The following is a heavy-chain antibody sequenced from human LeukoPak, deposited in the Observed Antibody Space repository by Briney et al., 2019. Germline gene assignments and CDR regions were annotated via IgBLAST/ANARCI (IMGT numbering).Heavy chain of an antibody. J-gene: IGHJ4*02. CDR1: GYTFTGYY. CDR2: INPNSGGT. V-gene: IGHV1-2*02. Sequence: ASVKVSCKASGYTFTGYYMHWVRQAPGQGLEWMGWINPNSGGTNYAQKFQGRVTMTRDTSIRTAYMELSRLRSDDTAVYYCASDRHYSDSSGYLDYWGQGTLVPVSS. CDR3: ASDRHYSDSSGYLDY. D-gene: IGHD3-22*01.